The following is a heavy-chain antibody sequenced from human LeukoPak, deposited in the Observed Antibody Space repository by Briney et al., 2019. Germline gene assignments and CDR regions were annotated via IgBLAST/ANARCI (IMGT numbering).Heavy chain of an antibody. V-gene: IGHV3-30*03. CDR2: ISFNGNDK. CDR1: GFTVSSKS. Sequence: PGGSLRLSCAASGFTVSSKSMSWVRQAPGKGLEWVTLISFNGNDKKYADSVKGRFTVSRDNSRNTVFLQMNSLRPEDTALYYCARVYGGEIGYWGQGTQVTVSS. J-gene: IGHJ4*02. D-gene: IGHD2-8*01. CDR3: ARVYGGEIGY.